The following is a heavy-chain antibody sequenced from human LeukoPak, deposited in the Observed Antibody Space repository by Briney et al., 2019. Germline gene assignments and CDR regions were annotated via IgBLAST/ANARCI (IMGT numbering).Heavy chain of an antibody. D-gene: IGHD5-24*01. J-gene: IGHJ3*02. CDR1: GYTFTSYG. CDR3: AREDGYKSRVPAAADI. Sequence: ASVKVSCKASGYTFTSYGISWVRQAPGQGLEWMGWISAYNGNTNYAQKLQGRVTMTTDTSTSTAYMELRSLRSDDTAVYYCAREDGYKSRVPAAADIWGQGTMVTVSS. V-gene: IGHV1-18*01. CDR2: ISAYNGNT.